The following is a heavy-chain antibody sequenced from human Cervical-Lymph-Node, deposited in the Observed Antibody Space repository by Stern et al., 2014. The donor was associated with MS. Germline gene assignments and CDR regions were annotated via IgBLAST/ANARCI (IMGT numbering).Heavy chain of an antibody. D-gene: IGHD5-18*01. J-gene: IGHJ4*02. V-gene: IGHV7-4-1*02. CDR1: GYNFISYA. Sequence: VQLLQSGSELKKPGASVKISCEASGYNFISYAMNWVRQAPGQGLEWMGSINTNTGKTTYAQGFTGRFLFSLDTSVSTTYLQINSLKTEDTAVYYCARDFVETPMITRSDYLDYWGQGTLVAVSS. CDR2: INTNTGKT. CDR3: ARDFVETPMITRSDYLDY.